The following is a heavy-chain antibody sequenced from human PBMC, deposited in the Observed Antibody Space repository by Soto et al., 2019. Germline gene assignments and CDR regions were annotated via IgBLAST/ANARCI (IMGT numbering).Heavy chain of an antibody. CDR1: GFTFSSYW. V-gene: IGHV3-7*01. J-gene: IGHJ4*02. D-gene: IGHD1-26*01. CDR3: ASAKNRETFDY. Sequence: GGSLRLSCAASGFTFSSYWMSWVRQAPGKGLEWVANIKQDGSEKYYVDSVKGRFTISRDNAKNSLYLQMNSLRAEDTAVYYCASAKNRETFDYWGQGTLVTVSS. CDR2: IKQDGSEK.